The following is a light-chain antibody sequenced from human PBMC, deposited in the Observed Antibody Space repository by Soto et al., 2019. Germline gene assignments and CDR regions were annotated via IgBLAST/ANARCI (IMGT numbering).Light chain of an antibody. CDR3: QQYNNWLRT. J-gene: IGKJ1*01. CDR2: GAS. CDR1: QSVSSN. V-gene: IGKV3-15*01. Sequence: EIVMTQSQATLSVSPGERATLSCRASQSVSSNLAWFQQKPGQAPRLLIYGASTRATGIPARFSGSGSGTEFTLTISSLQSEDFAVYYCQQYNNWLRTFGQGTKVDIK.